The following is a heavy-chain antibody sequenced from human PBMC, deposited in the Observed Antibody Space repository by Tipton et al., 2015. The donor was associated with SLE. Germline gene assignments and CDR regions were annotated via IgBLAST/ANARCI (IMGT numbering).Heavy chain of an antibody. D-gene: IGHD3-10*01. V-gene: IGHV4-34*01. CDR3: ARLGRGATRAY. Sequence: TLSLTCGVSGGPFTDYYWSWIRQSSGKGLEWIGQINHRGVTNYNPSFNSRVTMSVDMSRNQFSLTLTPVAAADTAVYYCARLGRGATRAYWGHGIPVTVSS. J-gene: IGHJ4*01. CDR2: INHRGVT. CDR1: GGPFTDYY.